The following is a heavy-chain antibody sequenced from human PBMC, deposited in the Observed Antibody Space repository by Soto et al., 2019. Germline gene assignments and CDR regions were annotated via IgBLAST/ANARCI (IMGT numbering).Heavy chain of an antibody. CDR1: GGSISSGGYY. J-gene: IGHJ5*02. CDR3: AREGTHCSGGSCYSRTWFDP. CDR2: IYYSGST. Sequence: QVQLQESGPGLVKPSQTLSLTCTVSGGSISSGGYYWSWIRQHPGKGLEWIGYIYYSGSTYYNPSLKRRVTISVDTSKNQFSLKLSSVTAADTAVYYCAREGTHCSGGSCYSRTWFDPWGQGTLVTVSS. D-gene: IGHD2-15*01. V-gene: IGHV4-31*03.